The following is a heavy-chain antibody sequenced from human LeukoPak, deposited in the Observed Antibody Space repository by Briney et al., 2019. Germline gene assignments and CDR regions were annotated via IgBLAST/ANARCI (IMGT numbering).Heavy chain of an antibody. J-gene: IGHJ4*02. CDR1: GYTFGTYD. D-gene: IGHD5-18*01. CDR2: MNPKSGNT. V-gene: IGHV1-8*03. Sequence: ASVKVSCKASGYTFGTYDINWVRQATGQGLEWMGWMNPKSGNTGYAHKFQGRVTITRNTSISTAYMEMSSLRFEDTAVYYCAREIGPIQLHLWGSAFDYWGQGTLVTVSS. CDR3: AREIGPIQLHLWGSAFDY.